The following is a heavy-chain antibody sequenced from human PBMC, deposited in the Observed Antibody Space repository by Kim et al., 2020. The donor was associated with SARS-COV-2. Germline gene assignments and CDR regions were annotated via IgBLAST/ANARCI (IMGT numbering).Heavy chain of an antibody. D-gene: IGHD5-18*01. CDR2: FCGTGGTT. CDR3: AKDRAGYSYGYDAFDL. CDR1: GFTFSTSA. V-gene: IGHV3-23*01. Sequence: GGSLRLSCAVSGFTFSTSAMSWVRQSPGKGLEWVSGFCGTGGTTYYADSVKGRFSISRDNSKNTLYLQMNSLRAEDTAVYYCAKDRAGYSYGYDAFDLWGQGTMVTVAS. J-gene: IGHJ3*01.